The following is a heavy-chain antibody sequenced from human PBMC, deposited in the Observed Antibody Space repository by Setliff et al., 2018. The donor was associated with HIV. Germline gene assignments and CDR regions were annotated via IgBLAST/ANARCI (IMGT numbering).Heavy chain of an antibody. V-gene: IGHV4-34*01. Sequence: NPSETLSLTCAVYGAPVSGLHWGWIRQSPGKGLEWIGEIDHSGSTKYNPSLKSRVTLSVDTSKNQFSLKIDSVIAADTAVYFCARVGTTVTTRETYKWFDPWGQGTLVTVSS. CDR1: GAPVSGLH. J-gene: IGHJ5*02. D-gene: IGHD4-17*01. CDR3: ARVGTTVTTRETYKWFDP. CDR2: IDHSGST.